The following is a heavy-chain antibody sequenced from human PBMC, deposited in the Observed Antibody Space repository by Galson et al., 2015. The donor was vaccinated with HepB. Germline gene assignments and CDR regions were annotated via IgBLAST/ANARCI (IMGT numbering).Heavy chain of an antibody. Sequence: SVKVSCKAAGYTFTTYAIHWVRQAPGQGLEWMGWINAANGDTEYSQKVQGRVTITRDTSASTAYLELSSLRSEDTAVYYCARAGLLGAFDFWGHGTMVTVSS. D-gene: IGHD2-15*01. V-gene: IGHV1-3*01. J-gene: IGHJ3*01. CDR3: ARAGLLGAFDF. CDR2: INAANGDT. CDR1: GYTFTTYA.